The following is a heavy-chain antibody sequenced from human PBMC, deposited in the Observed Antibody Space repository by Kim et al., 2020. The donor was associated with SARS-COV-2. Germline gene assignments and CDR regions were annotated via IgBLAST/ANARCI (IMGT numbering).Heavy chain of an antibody. D-gene: IGHD3-9*01. Sequence: ASVKVSCKASGYTFTSYGISWVRQAPGQGLEWMGWISAYNGNTNYAQKLQGRVTMTTDTSTSTAYMELRSLRSDDTAVYYCARGGPYYDILTGYYYYGMDVWGQGTTVTVSS. J-gene: IGHJ6*02. CDR2: ISAYNGNT. V-gene: IGHV1-18*04. CDR3: ARGGPYYDILTGYYYYGMDV. CDR1: GYTFTSYG.